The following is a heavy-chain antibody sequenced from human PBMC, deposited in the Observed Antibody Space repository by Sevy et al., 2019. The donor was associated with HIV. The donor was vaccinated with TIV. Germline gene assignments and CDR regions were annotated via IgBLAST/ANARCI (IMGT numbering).Heavy chain of an antibody. CDR2: ISYDGSNK. CDR1: RFTFSDYG. V-gene: IGHV3-30*18. CDR3: AKGYYGSGNSDYFYH. Sequence: GGSLRLSCAASRFTFSDYGMHWVRQAPGKGLEWVAIISYDGSNKYYADSVKGRFTISRDNSKNTLYLQINSLRADDTAVYYCAKGYYGSGNSDYFYHWGQGTLVTVSS. J-gene: IGHJ4*02. D-gene: IGHD3-10*01.